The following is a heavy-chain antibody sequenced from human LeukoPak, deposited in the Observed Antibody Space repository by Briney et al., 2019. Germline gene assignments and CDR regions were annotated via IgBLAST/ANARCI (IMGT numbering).Heavy chain of an antibody. Sequence: GASVKVSCKASGSTFSSYAINWVRQAPGQGLEWMGGIIPIFGTANYAQKFQGRVTITADESTSTAYMDLSSLKSEDTAVYYCATRLRDYYGSGSRPFDHWGQGTLVTVSS. D-gene: IGHD3-10*01. CDR2: IIPIFGTA. CDR1: GSTFSSYA. CDR3: ATRLRDYYGSGSRPFDH. V-gene: IGHV1-69*13. J-gene: IGHJ4*02.